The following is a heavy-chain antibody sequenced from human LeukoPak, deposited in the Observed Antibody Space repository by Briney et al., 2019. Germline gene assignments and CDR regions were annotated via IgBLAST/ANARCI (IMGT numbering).Heavy chain of an antibody. CDR3: ARGNTYSSSWYEY. CDR1: GGSISSGGYY. CDR2: IYYSGST. V-gene: IGHV4-31*03. J-gene: IGHJ4*02. Sequence: SETLSLTCTVSGGSISSGGYYWSWIRQHPGKGLEWIGYIYYSGSTYYNPSLKSRVTISVDTSKNQFSLKLSSVTAADTAVYYCARGNTYSSSWYEYWGQGTLVTVSS. D-gene: IGHD6-13*01.